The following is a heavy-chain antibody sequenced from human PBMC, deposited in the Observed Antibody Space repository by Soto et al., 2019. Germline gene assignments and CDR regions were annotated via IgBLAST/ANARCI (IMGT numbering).Heavy chain of an antibody. V-gene: IGHV4-39*01. Sequence: QLQLQESGPGLVKPSETLSLTCTVSGDSISNKNYHWGWTRQPPGKGLEWIGTVYSNGYTYYNPALKRRPPMAVHTPKNQFSPSLISVTAADTAVYFCARLTNGRPGDSWGQGTLVTVSS. CDR1: GDSISNKNYH. CDR3: ARLTNGRPGDS. D-gene: IGHD2-8*01. J-gene: IGHJ4*02. CDR2: VYSNGYT.